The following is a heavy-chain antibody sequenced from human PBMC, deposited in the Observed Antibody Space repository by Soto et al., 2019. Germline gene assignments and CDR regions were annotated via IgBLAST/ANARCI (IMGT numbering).Heavy chain of an antibody. Sequence: PSETLSLTCAVYGGSFSGYYWSWIRQPPGKGLEWIGEINHSGSTNYNPSLKSRVTISVDTSKNQFSLKLSSVTAADTAVYYCARALTTVTTDLRFFDYWGQGTLVTVS. CDR2: INHSGST. CDR1: GGSFSGYY. D-gene: IGHD4-17*01. CDR3: ARALTTVTTDLRFFDY. V-gene: IGHV4-34*01. J-gene: IGHJ4*02.